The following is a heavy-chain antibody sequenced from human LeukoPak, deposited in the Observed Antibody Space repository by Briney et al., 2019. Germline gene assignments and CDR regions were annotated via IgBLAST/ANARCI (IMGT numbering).Heavy chain of an antibody. Sequence: RSSVKVSCXASGGTFSSYAISWVRQAPGQGLEWMGGIIPIFGTANYAQKFQGRVTITADESTSTAYMELSSLRSEDTAVYYCATDSYCSGGSCYKYYYYMDVWGKGTTVTVSS. CDR1: GGTFSSYA. D-gene: IGHD2-15*01. J-gene: IGHJ6*03. V-gene: IGHV1-69*01. CDR3: ATDSYCSGGSCYKYYYYMDV. CDR2: IIPIFGTA.